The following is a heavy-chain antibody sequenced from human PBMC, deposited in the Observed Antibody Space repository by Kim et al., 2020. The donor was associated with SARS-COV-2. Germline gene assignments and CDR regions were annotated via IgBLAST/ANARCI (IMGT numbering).Heavy chain of an antibody. J-gene: IGHJ6*02. V-gene: IGHV1-3*01. Sequence: ASVKVSCKASGYTFTSYAMHWVRQAPGQRLEWMGWNNAGNGNTKYSQKFQGRVTITRDTSASTAYMELSSLRSEDTAVYYCAREQGSITMVRGVMHIYYYYYGMDVWGQGTTVTVSS. CDR1: GYTFTSYA. CDR3: AREQGSITMVRGVMHIYYYYYGMDV. D-gene: IGHD3-10*01. CDR2: NNAGNGNT.